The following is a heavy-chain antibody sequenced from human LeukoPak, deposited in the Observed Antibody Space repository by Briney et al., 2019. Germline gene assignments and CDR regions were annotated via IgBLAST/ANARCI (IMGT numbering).Heavy chain of an antibody. V-gene: IGHV4-4*07. J-gene: IGHJ4*02. CDR1: GGSISSYY. CDR2: IYTSGST. CDR3: ARDFLDYYDSSGSFDY. Sequence: PSETLSLTCTVSGGSISSYYWSWIRQPAGKGLEWIGRIYTSGSTNYNPSLKSRVTMSVDTSKNQFSLKLSSVTAADTAVYYCARDFLDYYDSSGSFDYWGQGTLVTVSS. D-gene: IGHD3-22*01.